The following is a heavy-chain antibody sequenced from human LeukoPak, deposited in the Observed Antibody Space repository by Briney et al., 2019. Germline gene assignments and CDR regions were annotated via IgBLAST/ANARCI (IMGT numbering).Heavy chain of an antibody. CDR1: GGSISSGGYY. CDR3: ARAQDFVVVPAASHFGY. D-gene: IGHD2-2*01. V-gene: IGHV4-31*03. CDR2: IYYSGST. J-gene: IGHJ4*02. Sequence: SQTLSLTCTVSGGSISSGGYYWSWIRQHAGKGLEWIGYIYYSGSTYYNPSLKSRVTISVDTSKNQFSLKLSSVTAADTAVYYCARAQDFVVVPAASHFGYWGQGTLVTVSS.